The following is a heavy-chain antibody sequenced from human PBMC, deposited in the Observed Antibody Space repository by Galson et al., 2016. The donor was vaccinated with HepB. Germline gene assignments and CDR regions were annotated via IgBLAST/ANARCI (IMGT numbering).Heavy chain of an antibody. CDR3: ARADDFLSGYEYYYYGGMDV. Sequence: SVKVSCKASGYTFTSYAIHWVRQAPGQRLEWMGWINAVNGNTKYSQKFQDRVTITRDTSATTAYMELSSLRSEDTAVYYCARADDFLSGYEYYYYGGMDVWGQGTTVTVSS. CDR1: GYTFTSYA. D-gene: IGHD3-3*01. V-gene: IGHV1-3*01. J-gene: IGHJ6*02. CDR2: INAVNGNT.